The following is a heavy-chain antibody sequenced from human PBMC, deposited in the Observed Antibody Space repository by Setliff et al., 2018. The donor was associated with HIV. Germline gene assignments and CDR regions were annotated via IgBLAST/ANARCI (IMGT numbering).Heavy chain of an antibody. CDR1: GGSISSSTYY. V-gene: IGHV4-39*01. CDR2: ITYTGST. CDR3: ARQTWEDYDTLTGYYRSPKNFDS. J-gene: IGHJ4*02. Sequence: NPSETLSLTCTVSGGSISSSTYYWGWIRQPPGKGLEWIGTITYTGSTYYDPSLKSRVTIYLDTSKNQFFLKLSSVTAPDTAIYYCARQTWEDYDTLTGYYRSPKNFDSWGQGTLVTVSS. D-gene: IGHD3-9*01.